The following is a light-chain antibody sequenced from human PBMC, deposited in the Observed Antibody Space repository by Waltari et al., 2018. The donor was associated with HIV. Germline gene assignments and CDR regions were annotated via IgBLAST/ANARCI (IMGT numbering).Light chain of an antibody. CDR1: NSDIGGYNY. Sequence: QSALTQPASVSGSPGQSITISCTGTNSDIGGYNYVSWYQQHPGRAPKLLIYEVTHRPSGIAYRLSGSKSCNTAAMTISGLQAEDEADYYCSSYTTTSTILFGGGTKVTVL. J-gene: IGLJ3*02. CDR2: EVT. CDR3: SSYTTTSTIL. V-gene: IGLV2-14*01.